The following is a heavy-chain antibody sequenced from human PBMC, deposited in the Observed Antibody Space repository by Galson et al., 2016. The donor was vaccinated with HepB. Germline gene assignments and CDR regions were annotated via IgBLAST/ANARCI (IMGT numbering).Heavy chain of an antibody. J-gene: IGHJ4*02. V-gene: IGHV1-2*06. CDR3: ATEEPCYDSSAYCDY. CDR2: INPSSVDT. CDR1: GFTFTDYL. D-gene: IGHD3-22*01. Sequence: SVKVSCKASGFTFTDYLIHWVRQAPGQGLEWMGRINPSSVDTKYAQNFQGRVTLTRDTSISTAYMELTSLTSDDTALYYCATEEPCYDSSAYCDYWGQGALVTVSS.